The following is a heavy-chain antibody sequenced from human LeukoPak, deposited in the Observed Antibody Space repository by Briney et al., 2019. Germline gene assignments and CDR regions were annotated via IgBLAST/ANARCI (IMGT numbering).Heavy chain of an antibody. CDR1: GYTFTSYD. D-gene: IGHD5-12*01. CDR3: ARGRGYSGYYYFDY. Sequence: GASVKVSCKASGYTFTSYDINWVRQATGQGLEWMGWMNPNSGNTGYAQKFQGRVTMTRNTSISTAYMELSSLRSEDTAVYYCARGRGYSGYYYFDYWGQGTLVTVSS. V-gene: IGHV1-8*01. J-gene: IGHJ4*02. CDR2: MNPNSGNT.